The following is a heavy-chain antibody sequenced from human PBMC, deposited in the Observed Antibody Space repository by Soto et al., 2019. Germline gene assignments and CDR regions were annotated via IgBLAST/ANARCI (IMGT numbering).Heavy chain of an antibody. CDR1: GFTFSSYA. Sequence: EVQLLESGGGLVQPGGSLRLSCAASGFTFSSYAMSWVRQAPGKGLEWVSAISGSGGSTYYADSVKGRFTISSDNSKNTLYLQMNSLRAEDTAVYYCARENGYCSGSSFPRYDYYYMDVWGKGTTVTVSS. CDR2: ISGSGGST. CDR3: ARENGYCSGSSFPRYDYYYMDV. V-gene: IGHV3-23*01. D-gene: IGHD2-15*01. J-gene: IGHJ6*03.